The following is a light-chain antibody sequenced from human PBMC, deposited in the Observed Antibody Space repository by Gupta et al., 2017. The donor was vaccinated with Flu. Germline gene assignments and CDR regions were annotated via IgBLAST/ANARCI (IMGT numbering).Light chain of an antibody. Sequence: DIQMTQSPSTLSASVAVRVPITCRASQSISSWLAWYQQKPGKAPKLLIYKASSLESGVPSRFSGSEFGIEFTRVISGHHAVDFAMYYWQQSRTFGQGTKVEIK. CDR2: KAS. J-gene: IGKJ1*01. V-gene: IGKV1-5*03. CDR3: QQSRT. CDR1: QSISSW.